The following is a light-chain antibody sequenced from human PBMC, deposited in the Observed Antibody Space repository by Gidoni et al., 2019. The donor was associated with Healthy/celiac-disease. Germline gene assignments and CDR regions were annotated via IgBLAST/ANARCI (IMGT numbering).Light chain of an antibody. CDR2: DAS. V-gene: IGKV3-11*01. CDR3: QQRSNWPLT. CDR1: QSVSSY. J-gene: IGKJ4*01. Sequence: ETEATQSPATLSLSPRERATLSCRASQSVSSYLAWYQQKPGQAPRLPIYDASNRATGIPARFSGSGSGTDFTLTISSLEPEDFAVYYCQQRSNWPLTFGGGTKVEIK.